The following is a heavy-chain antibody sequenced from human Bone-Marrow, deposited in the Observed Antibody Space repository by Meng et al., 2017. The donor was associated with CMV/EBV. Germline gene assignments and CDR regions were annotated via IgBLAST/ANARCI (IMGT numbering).Heavy chain of an antibody. CDR2: ISYDGDNK. V-gene: IGHV3-30*18. J-gene: IGHJ6*02. CDR1: GFSFSCYG. D-gene: IGHD3-10*01. CDR3: AKVFYYGSGSYYLGYGMDV. Sequence: GESLKISCAASGFSFSCYGMKWVRQAPGKGLEWVTVISYDGDNKYKADSVKGRFTISRDNSKNTLYLQMNSLRAEDTAVYYCAKVFYYGSGSYYLGYGMDVWGQGTTVTVSS.